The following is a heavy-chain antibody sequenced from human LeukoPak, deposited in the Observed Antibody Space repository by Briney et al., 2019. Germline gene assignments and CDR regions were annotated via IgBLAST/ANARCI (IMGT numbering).Heavy chain of an antibody. CDR1: GFTVSSNY. V-gene: IGHV3-53*01. CDR2: IYSGGST. Sequence: GGSLRLSCVASGFTVSSNYTSWVRQAPGKGLEWVSVIYSGGSTYYADSVKGRFTVSRDNSKNTLYLQMNSLRAEDTAVYYCASGSGSYRTPYYYMDVWGTGTTVTVSS. J-gene: IGHJ6*03. D-gene: IGHD3-10*01. CDR3: ASGSGSYRTPYYYMDV.